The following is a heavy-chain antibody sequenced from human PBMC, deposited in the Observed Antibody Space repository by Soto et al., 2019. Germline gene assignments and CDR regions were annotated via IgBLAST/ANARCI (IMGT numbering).Heavy chain of an antibody. Sequence: GASVKVSCKASGFTFTSSAVQWVRQARGQRLEWIGWIVVGSGNTNYAQKFQERVTITRDMSTSTAYMELSSLRSEDTAVYYCAADSRYSSGWYGSQYYFDYWGQGTLVTVSS. D-gene: IGHD6-19*01. CDR1: GFTFTSSA. V-gene: IGHV1-58*01. J-gene: IGHJ4*02. CDR2: IVVGSGNT. CDR3: AADSRYSSGWYGSQYYFDY.